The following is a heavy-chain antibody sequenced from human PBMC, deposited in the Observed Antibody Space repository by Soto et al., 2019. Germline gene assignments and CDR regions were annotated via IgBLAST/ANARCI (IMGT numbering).Heavy chain of an antibody. J-gene: IGHJ4*02. D-gene: IGHD6-19*01. CDR1: GGSVSRGSFY. CDR2: VYYNGGT. CDR3: ARSTSGSGWYGGAYDY. Sequence: SETLSLTCSLSGGSVSRGSFYSGWLRQPPGKGLEWIDKVYYNGGTSYNPSLKSRVTISVDKSKNQFSLKLSSVTAADTAVYYCARSTSGSGWYGGAYDYWGQGTLVTVSS. V-gene: IGHV4-39*07.